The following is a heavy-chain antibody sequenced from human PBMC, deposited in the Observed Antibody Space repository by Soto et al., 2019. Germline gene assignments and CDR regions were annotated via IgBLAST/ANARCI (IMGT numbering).Heavy chain of an antibody. CDR3: AGGVLTKIYYYYGMDV. CDR2: IIPIFGTA. J-gene: IGHJ6*02. V-gene: IGHV1-69*13. D-gene: IGHD2-8*01. Sequence: SVKVSCKASGGTFRSYAISWVRQAPGQGLEWMGGIIPIFGTANYAQKFQGRVTITADESTSTAYMELSSLRSEDTAVYYCAGGVLTKIYYYYGMDVWGQGTTVT. CDR1: GGTFRSYA.